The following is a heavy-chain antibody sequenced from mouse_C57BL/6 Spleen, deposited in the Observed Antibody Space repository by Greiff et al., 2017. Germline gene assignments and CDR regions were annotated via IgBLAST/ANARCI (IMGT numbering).Heavy chain of an antibody. V-gene: IGHV2-2*01. CDR1: GFSLTSYG. D-gene: IGHD1-1*01. CDR3: ARNYYGSSWYFDV. Sequence: QVQLQQSGPGLVQPSQSLSITCTVSGFSLTSYGVHWVRQSPGKGLEWLGVIWSGGSTDYNAAFISRLSISKDNSKSQVFFKKNSLQADDTAIYYCARNYYGSSWYFDVWGTGTTVTVSS. CDR2: IWSGGST. J-gene: IGHJ1*03.